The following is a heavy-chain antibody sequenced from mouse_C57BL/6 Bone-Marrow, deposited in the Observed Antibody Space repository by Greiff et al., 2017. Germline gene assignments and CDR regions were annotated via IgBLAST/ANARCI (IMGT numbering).Heavy chain of an antibody. CDR2: ISYDGSN. J-gene: IGHJ1*03. Sequence: EVQVVESGPGLVKPSQSLSLTCSVTGYSITSGYYWNWIRQFPGNKLEWMGYISYDGSNNYNPSLKNRISITRDTSKNQFFLKLNSVTTEDTATYYCARITTVRRGYFDVWGTGTTVTVSS. V-gene: IGHV3-6*01. CDR1: GYSITSGYY. CDR3: ARITTVRRGYFDV. D-gene: IGHD1-1*01.